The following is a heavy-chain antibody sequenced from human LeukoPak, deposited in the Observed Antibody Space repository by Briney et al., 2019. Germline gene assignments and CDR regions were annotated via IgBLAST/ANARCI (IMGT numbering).Heavy chain of an antibody. CDR1: GFSFSTYS. V-gene: IGHV3-21*01. Sequence: PGGSLRLSCAASGFSFSTYSMNWVRQAPGKGLEWVSSISYNTSYIYYADSVKGRFTLSRDNAKNSLYLQMNGLRAEDTAVYYCARDHDIWSGYFDYWGQGTLVTVSS. CDR3: ARDHDIWSGYFDY. CDR2: ISYNTSYI. D-gene: IGHD3-3*01. J-gene: IGHJ4*02.